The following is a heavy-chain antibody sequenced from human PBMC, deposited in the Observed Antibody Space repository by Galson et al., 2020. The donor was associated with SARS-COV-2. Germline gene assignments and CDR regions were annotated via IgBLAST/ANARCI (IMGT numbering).Heavy chain of an antibody. D-gene: IGHD3-22*01. CDR3: TPTIIVPGTLGY. V-gene: IGHV3-33*01. J-gene: IGHJ4*02. CDR2: IWSNGNNK. Sequence: GGSLRLSCAASGFTFSTYAMHWVRQTPGKGLEWVGVIWSNGNNKYYGDSVKGRFTISRDNSRNTVDLQMNSLRVEDTAVYYCTPTIIVPGTLGYWGQGTLVSVSS. CDR1: GFTFSTYA.